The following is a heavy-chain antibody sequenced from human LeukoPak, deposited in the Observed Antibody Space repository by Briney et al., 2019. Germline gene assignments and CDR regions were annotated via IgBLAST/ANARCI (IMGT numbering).Heavy chain of an antibody. V-gene: IGHV4-59*01. CDR2: IYYSGST. CDR3: ARASLNPYYYYYYGMDV. CDR1: GGSISSYY. Sequence: SETLSLTCTVSGGSISSYYWSWIRQPPGKGLEWIGYIYYSGSTNYNPSLKSRVTISGDTSKNQFSLKLSSVTAADTAVYYCARASLNPYYYYYYGMDVWGQGTTVTVSS. J-gene: IGHJ6*02.